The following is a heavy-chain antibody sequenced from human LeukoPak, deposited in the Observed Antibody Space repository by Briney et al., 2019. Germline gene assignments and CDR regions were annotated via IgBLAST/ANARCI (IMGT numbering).Heavy chain of an antibody. D-gene: IGHD1-1*01. J-gene: IGHJ4*02. CDR2: ISYDGSNK. Sequence: GGSLRLPCAASGFTFSSYGMHWVRQAPGKGLEWVAVISYDGSNKYYADSVKGRFTISRDNSKNTLYLQMNSLRAEDTAVYYCAKSGGTTGTSLFDYWGQGTLVTVSS. CDR3: AKSGGTTGTSLFDY. V-gene: IGHV3-30*18. CDR1: GFTFSSYG.